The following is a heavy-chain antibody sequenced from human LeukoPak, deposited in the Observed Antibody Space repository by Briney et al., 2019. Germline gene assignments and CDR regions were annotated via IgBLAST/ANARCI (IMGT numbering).Heavy chain of an antibody. Sequence: GGSLRVSCAASGLAFSSYSMNWVRQAPGKGLEWVSSISSSSSDIYYADSVKGRFTISRDNAKNSLYLQMNSLRAEDTAVYYCARGWLQGFGYWGQGTLVTISS. D-gene: IGHD5-24*01. V-gene: IGHV3-21*01. CDR3: ARGWLQGFGY. J-gene: IGHJ4*02. CDR1: GLAFSSYS. CDR2: ISSSSSDI.